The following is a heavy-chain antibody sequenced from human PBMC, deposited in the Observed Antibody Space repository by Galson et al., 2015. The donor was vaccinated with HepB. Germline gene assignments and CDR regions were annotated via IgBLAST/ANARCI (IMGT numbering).Heavy chain of an antibody. CDR3: ARGQLRANYFDF. CDR2: TYYMSKYYN. D-gene: IGHD1-1*01. CDR1: GDSVSSNSSG. J-gene: IGHJ4*02. Sequence: CAISGDSVSSNSSGWNWIRQSPSRGLEWLGRTYYMSKYYNDYAVSVKSRITINPDTSRNQLSLQLNSVTPEDTAVYYCARGQLRANYFDFWGQGTLVTVSS. V-gene: IGHV6-1*01.